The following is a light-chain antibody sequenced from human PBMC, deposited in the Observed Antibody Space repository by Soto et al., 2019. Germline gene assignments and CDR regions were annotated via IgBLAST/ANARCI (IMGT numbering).Light chain of an antibody. CDR3: HQYHNWPWT. V-gene: IGKV3D-15*01. CDR1: QSVSSN. J-gene: IGKJ1*01. Sequence: EIVMTQSPATLSVSPGERATLSCRASQSVSSNLAWYQQKPGQAPRLLIYDASSRATGIPDRFSGSGSETDFALTISSLQSEDFAVYYCHQYHNWPWTFGRGTKVDI. CDR2: DAS.